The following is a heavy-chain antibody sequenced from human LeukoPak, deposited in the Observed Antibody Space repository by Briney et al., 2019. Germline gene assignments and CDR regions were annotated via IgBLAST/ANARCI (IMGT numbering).Heavy chain of an antibody. D-gene: IGHD1-1*01. J-gene: IGHJ5*02. V-gene: IGHV4-4*07. CDR3: ASGRLQPRWNNWFDP. Sequence: PSETLSLTRTVSGGSISSYYCSWLRQPAGKGLEWIGRIYTSGSTNYNPSLKSRVTMAVDTSKNQFSLKLSSVTAADTAVYYCASGRLQPRWNNWFDPWGRGTLVTVSS. CDR1: GGSISSYY. CDR2: IYTSGST.